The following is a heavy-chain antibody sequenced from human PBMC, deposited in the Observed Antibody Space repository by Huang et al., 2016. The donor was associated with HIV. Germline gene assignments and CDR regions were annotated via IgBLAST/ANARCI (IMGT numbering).Heavy chain of an antibody. Sequence: DVQLVESGGGLVQPGGSLRLSCAASGFPFSSYWMHWVRQAPGEWLVGVSHIYGDGSRAAYSDCARGRFTMSRDNAKNTLYLQMNSLRAEDTAIYYCVRANGQQQLVPFDYWGQGSLVSVSS. CDR2: IYGDGSRA. V-gene: IGHV3-74*01. D-gene: IGHD6-13*01. CDR3: VRANGQQQLVPFDY. CDR1: GFPFSSYW. J-gene: IGHJ4*02.